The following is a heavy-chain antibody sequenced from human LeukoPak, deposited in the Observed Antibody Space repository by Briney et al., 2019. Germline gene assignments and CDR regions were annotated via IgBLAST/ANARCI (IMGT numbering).Heavy chain of an antibody. V-gene: IGHV4-31*03. J-gene: IGHJ4*02. CDR2: IYYSGST. Sequence: PSQTLSLTCTVSGGSISSGGYYWSWIRQHPGKGLEWIGYIYYSGSTYYNPSLKSRVTISVDTSKNQFSLKLSSVTAADTAVYYCARGRDGYNYVLHYFDYWGQGTLVTVSS. CDR1: GGSISSGGYY. CDR3: ARGRDGYNYVLHYFDY. D-gene: IGHD5-24*01.